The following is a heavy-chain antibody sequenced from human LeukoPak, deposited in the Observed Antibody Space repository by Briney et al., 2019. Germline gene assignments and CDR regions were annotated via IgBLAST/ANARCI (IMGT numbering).Heavy chain of an antibody. Sequence: PGRSLRLSCAASGLMFSSYAMHWVRQAPGKGLEWVAVISRDESRAYYADSVKGRFIISRENSKNTMYLQMNSLRPVDTAVYYCARDHGFWFDPWGQGTLVTVSS. CDR3: ARDHGFWFDP. V-gene: IGHV3-30*04. J-gene: IGHJ5*02. CDR1: GLMFSSYA. CDR2: ISRDESRA.